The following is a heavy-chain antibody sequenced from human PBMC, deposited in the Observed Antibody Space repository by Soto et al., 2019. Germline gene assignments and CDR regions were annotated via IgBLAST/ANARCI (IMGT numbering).Heavy chain of an antibody. J-gene: IGHJ6*03. V-gene: IGHV4-34*01. CDR3: ARGGISHWAYFYYMDV. Sequence: QVQLQQWGAGLLKPSETLFLTCVVSGGSLSDYFWSWIRQPPGMALEWIGEINHLGSINYNPSLKCRVTMSVDTSKNQFSLTLNSVTAADTATYYCARGGISHWAYFYYMDVWDRGTTVTVSS. D-gene: IGHD2-21*01. CDR1: GGSLSDYF. CDR2: INHLGSI.